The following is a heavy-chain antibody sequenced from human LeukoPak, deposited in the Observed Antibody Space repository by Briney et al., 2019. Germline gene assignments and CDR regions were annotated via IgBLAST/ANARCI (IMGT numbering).Heavy chain of an antibody. CDR1: GFTFSSYA. Sequence: GGSQRLSCAASGFTFSSYAMHWVRQAPGKGLEWVAVISYDGSNKYYADSVKGRFTISRDNSKNTLYLQMNSLRAEDTAVYYCARVGLQWELLPFDYWGQGTLVTVSS. V-gene: IGHV3-30*04. J-gene: IGHJ4*02. CDR3: ARVGLQWELLPFDY. CDR2: ISYDGSNK. D-gene: IGHD1-26*01.